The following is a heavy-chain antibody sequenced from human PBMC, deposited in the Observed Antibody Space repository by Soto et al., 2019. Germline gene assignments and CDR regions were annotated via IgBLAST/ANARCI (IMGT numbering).Heavy chain of an antibody. Sequence: RASVKVSCKASGGTFSSYAISWVRQAPGQGLEWMGGIIPIFGTANYAQKFQGRVTITADESTSTAYMELSSLRSEDTAVYYCAREMGYYDSSGYSCWGQGTLVTVSS. CDR1: GGTFSSYA. CDR3: AREMGYYDSSGYSC. D-gene: IGHD3-22*01. CDR2: IIPIFGTA. J-gene: IGHJ4*02. V-gene: IGHV1-69*13.